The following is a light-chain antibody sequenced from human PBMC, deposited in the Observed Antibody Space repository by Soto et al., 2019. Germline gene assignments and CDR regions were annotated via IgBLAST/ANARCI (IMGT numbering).Light chain of an antibody. Sequence: QSALTQPRSVSGSPGQSVTISCTGTSSDVGGYNYVSWYQQHPGKAPKLMIYDVSKRPSGVPDRFSGSKSGNTASLTISGLQAEDEADYYCCSYSGSYPWPVFGAGTKVTVL. V-gene: IGLV2-11*01. CDR3: CSYSGSYPWPV. CDR2: DVS. J-gene: IGLJ7*01. CDR1: SSDVGGYNY.